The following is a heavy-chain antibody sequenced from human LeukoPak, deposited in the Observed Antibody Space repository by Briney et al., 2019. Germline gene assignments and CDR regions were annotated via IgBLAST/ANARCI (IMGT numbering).Heavy chain of an antibody. CDR3: AKDGEVVSPNYFDY. Sequence: LSGGSLRLSCAASGFTFSSYAMSWVRQAPGKGLEWVSAISGSGGSTYHADSVKGRFTISRDNSKNTLYLQMNSLRAEDTAVYYCAKDGEVVSPNYFDYWGQGTLVTVSS. J-gene: IGHJ4*02. CDR1: GFTFSSYA. CDR2: ISGSGGST. V-gene: IGHV3-23*01. D-gene: IGHD3-10*01.